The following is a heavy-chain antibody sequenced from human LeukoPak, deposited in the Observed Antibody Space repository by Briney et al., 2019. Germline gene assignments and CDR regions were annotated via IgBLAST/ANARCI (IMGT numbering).Heavy chain of an antibody. Sequence: QSGGSLRLSCAASGFTFSSYAMSWVRQAPGKGLEWVSVISGSGGSTYYADSVKGRFTISRDDSKNTLYLQMNSLRAEDTAVYYCARSRWLPTYFDYWGQGTLVTVSS. CDR1: GFTFSSYA. J-gene: IGHJ4*02. CDR3: ARSRWLPTYFDY. V-gene: IGHV3-23*01. CDR2: ISGSGGST. D-gene: IGHD5-24*01.